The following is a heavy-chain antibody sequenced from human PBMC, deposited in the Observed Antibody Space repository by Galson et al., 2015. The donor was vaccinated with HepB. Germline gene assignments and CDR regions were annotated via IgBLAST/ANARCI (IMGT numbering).Heavy chain of an antibody. D-gene: IGHD2-2*01. J-gene: IGHJ6*02. CDR3: ARLPGPAAMIYYYYYGMDV. CDR1: GFIFSDYS. V-gene: IGHV3-48*02. Sequence: SLRLSCAGSGFIFSDYSMNWVRQAPGKGLEWVSYISSGGSTIYYADSVKGRFTISRANAKNSLYLQMNSLRDEDTAVYYCARLPGPAAMIYYYYYGMDVWGRGTTVTVSS. CDR2: ISSGGSTI.